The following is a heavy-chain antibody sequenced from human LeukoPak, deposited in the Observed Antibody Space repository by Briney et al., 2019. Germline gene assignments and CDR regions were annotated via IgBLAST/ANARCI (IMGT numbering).Heavy chain of an antibody. V-gene: IGHV1-2*02. D-gene: IGHD3-10*01. CDR3: ARDRYYGSGSYGGNWFDP. CDR2: INPNSGGT. CDR1: GYTFTGYY. Sequence: ASVKVSCKASGYTFTGYYMHWVRQAPGQGLEWMGWINPNSGGTNYAQKFQGRVTMTRDTSISTAYMELSRLRSDDTAVYYCARDRYYGSGSYGGNWFDPWGQGTLVTVSS. J-gene: IGHJ5*02.